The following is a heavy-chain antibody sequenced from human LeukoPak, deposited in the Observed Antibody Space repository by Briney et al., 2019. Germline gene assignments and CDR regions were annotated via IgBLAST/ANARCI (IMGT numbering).Heavy chain of an antibody. V-gene: IGHV3-13*01. D-gene: IGHD6-19*01. CDR2: IGSAGDT. CDR1: GFAFSSYD. CDR3: ATTVASTRWALGY. Sequence: GGSLRLSCAASGFAFSSYDMHWVRQAIGQGLEWVSAIGSAGDTYYPGSVKGRFTISRENAKNSLYLQMNSLRAGDTAVYYCATTVASTRWALGYWGQGTLVTVSS. J-gene: IGHJ4*02.